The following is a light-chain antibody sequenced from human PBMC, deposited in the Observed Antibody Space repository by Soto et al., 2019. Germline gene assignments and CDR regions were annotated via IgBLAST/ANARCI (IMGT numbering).Light chain of an antibody. J-gene: IGKJ1*01. V-gene: IGKV1-5*01. Sequence: DIQMNQSPSTLSASVEDRLTLTCRASQSISSWLAWYQQKPGKAPXXRIYDASSLESGVPSRFSGSGSGTEFTLTISSMQPDDFATYYCQQYKSYWTFGQGTKVDIK. CDR1: QSISSW. CDR2: DAS. CDR3: QQYKSYWT.